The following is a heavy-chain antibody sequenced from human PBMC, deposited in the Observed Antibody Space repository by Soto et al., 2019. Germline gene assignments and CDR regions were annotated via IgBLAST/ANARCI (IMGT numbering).Heavy chain of an antibody. V-gene: IGHV3-33*01. CDR2: IWYDGNKK. Sequence: PGGSLRLSCAASGFSFSSSGMHWVRQAPGKGLEWVAVIWYDGNKKYYGDSVRGRFTISRDNSKNTLYLQMNSLRAEDTAVYYCARAPRYDSSGYNRYWGQGTLVTVSS. D-gene: IGHD3-22*01. J-gene: IGHJ4*02. CDR1: GFSFSSSG. CDR3: ARAPRYDSSGYNRY.